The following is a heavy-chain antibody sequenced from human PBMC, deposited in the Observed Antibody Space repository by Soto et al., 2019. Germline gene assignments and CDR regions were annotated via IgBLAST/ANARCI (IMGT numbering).Heavy chain of an antibody. Sequence: ASVKVSCKASGYTFTGYYMHWVRQAPGQGLEWMGWINPNSGGTNYAQKFQGRVTMTRDTSISTAYMELSRLRSDDTAVYYYARDRSSGWYGLLDYYGMDVWGQGTTVTVSS. V-gene: IGHV1-2*02. J-gene: IGHJ6*02. CDR1: GYTFTGYY. CDR3: ARDRSSGWYGLLDYYGMDV. CDR2: INPNSGGT. D-gene: IGHD6-19*01.